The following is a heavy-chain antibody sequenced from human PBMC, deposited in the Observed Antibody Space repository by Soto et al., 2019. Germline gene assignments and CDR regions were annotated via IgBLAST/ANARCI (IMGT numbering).Heavy chain of an antibody. CDR2: INAGNGNT. CDR1: GYTFTSYA. CDR3: ARSFLLRFLEWSPRHRMRPTYFDY. Sequence: QVQLVQSGAEVKKPGASVKVSCKASGYTFTSYAMHWVRQAPGQRLEWMGWINAGNGNTKYSQKFQGRVTITRDTSASTAYMELSSLRSEDTAVYYCARSFLLRFLEWSPRHRMRPTYFDYWGQGTLVTVSS. V-gene: IGHV1-3*01. D-gene: IGHD3-3*01. J-gene: IGHJ4*02.